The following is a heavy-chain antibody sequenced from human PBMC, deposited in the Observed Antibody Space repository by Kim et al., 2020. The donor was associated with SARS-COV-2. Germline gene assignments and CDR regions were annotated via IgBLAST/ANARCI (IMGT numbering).Heavy chain of an antibody. Sequence: ASVKVSCKASGYTFTSYYMHWVRQAPGQGLEWMGIINPSGGSTSYAQKFQGRVTMTRDTSTSTVYMELSSLRSEDTAVYYCARSSTTTSPQWELLPRNWFDPWGQGTLVTVSS. J-gene: IGHJ5*02. D-gene: IGHD1-26*01. CDR2: INPSGGST. CDR3: ARSSTTTSPQWELLPRNWFDP. V-gene: IGHV1-46*01. CDR1: GYTFTSYY.